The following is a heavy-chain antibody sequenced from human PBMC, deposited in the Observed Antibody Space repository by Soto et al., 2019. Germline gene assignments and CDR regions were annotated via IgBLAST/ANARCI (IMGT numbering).Heavy chain of an antibody. CDR1: GASISRYY. Sequence: SETLSLTCTVSGASISRYYWSWIRQSPGKGLEWIGYIYYSGSTNYNPSLKSRVTISVDTSKNQFSLKLSSVTAADTAVYYCARLLMVRGVDYWGQGTLVTVSS. CDR2: IYYSGST. V-gene: IGHV4-59*01. J-gene: IGHJ4*02. CDR3: ARLLMVRGVDY. D-gene: IGHD3-10*01.